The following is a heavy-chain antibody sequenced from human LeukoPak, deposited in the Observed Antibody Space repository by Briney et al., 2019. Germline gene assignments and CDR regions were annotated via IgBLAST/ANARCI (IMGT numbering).Heavy chain of an antibody. D-gene: IGHD5-12*01. CDR1: GYSFTSYW. Sequence: KIGESLKISCKGSGYSFTSYWIGWVRQMPGKGLEWMGIIYPGDSDSRYSPSFQGQVTISADKSISTAYLQWSSLKASDTAMYYCARLDDSRSSGYSGYGGGLLFDNWGQGTLVTVSS. CDR3: ARLDDSRSSGYSGYGGGLLFDN. J-gene: IGHJ4*02. CDR2: IYPGDSDS. V-gene: IGHV5-51*01.